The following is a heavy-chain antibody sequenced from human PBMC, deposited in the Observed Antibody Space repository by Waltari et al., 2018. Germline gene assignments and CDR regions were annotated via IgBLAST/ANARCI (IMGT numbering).Heavy chain of an antibody. V-gene: IGHV3-15*01. D-gene: IGHD3-16*01. J-gene: IGHJ5*02. CDR2: IKSKTDGGTT. CDR3: TTDGDGGWFDP. Sequence: EVQLVESGGGLVKPGGSLRLSCAASGFTFSNAWMSWVRQAPGQGLEWVGRIKSKTDGGTTDYAAPVKGRFTISREDSKNTLYLQMNSLKTEDTAVYYCTTDGDGGWFDPWGQGTLVTVSS. CDR1: GFTFSNAW.